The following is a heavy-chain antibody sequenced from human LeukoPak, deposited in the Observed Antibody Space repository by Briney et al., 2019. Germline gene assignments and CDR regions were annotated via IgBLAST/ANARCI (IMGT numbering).Heavy chain of an antibody. CDR1: GYTFSDFY. CDR3: AREQDIGMVSALDY. D-gene: IGHD5-18*01. Sequence: GASVKVSFKASGYTFSDFYVHWVRQAPGLGLEWMGWINPNSGDTNYAQKFQGRVTMTRDTSISTAYMELSRLRSDDTAVYYCAREQDIGMVSALDYWGQGTLVTVSS. CDR2: INPNSGDT. J-gene: IGHJ4*02. V-gene: IGHV1-2*02.